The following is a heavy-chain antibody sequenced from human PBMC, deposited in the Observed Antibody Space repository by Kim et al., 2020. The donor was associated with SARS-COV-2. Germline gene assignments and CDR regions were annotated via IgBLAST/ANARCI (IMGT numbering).Heavy chain of an antibody. V-gene: IGHV3-74*03. CDR2: ISPDGADT. Sequence: GGSLRLSCAASGFTFSSHCMHWVRQRPGKGLVWVSDISPDGADTLYGDAVGGCFTVSSDNANNLLYLQMNRLREDDTAVYYGVHGDVFCYCGQESRVTV. CDR1: GFTFSSHC. CDR3: VHGDVFCY. J-gene: IGHJ4*02. D-gene: IGHD7-27*01.